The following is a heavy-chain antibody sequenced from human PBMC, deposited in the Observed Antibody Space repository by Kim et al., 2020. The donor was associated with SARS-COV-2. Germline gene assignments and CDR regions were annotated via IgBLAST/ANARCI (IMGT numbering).Heavy chain of an antibody. CDR1: GFTFSSCA. J-gene: IGHJ4*02. V-gene: IGHV3-33*01. CDR2: LWFDGNDE. Sequence: GGSLRLSCAASGFTFSSCAIHWVRQAPGKGLEWVAALWFDGNDEYYADSVKGRFSVSRDNSKNTVYLQMNSLRAEDTAVYFCARDTPYYSEGDGYYPLDYWGPGTLVTVSS. CDR3: ARDTPYYSEGDGYYPLDY. D-gene: IGHD3-22*01.